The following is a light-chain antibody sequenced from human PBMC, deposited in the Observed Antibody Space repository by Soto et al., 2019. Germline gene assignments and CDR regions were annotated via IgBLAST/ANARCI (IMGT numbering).Light chain of an antibody. V-gene: IGKV1-12*01. J-gene: IGKJ1*01. CDR1: QDIGTW. Sequence: DIQMTQSPSSVSASIGDRVIITCRASQDIGTWLAWYQQKPGQGPNLLMYPASSLHIGVPSRFSGSESGTEFTLTIGSLQPDNSSTYYCEEANCFHPGTFGQGTKVDIK. CDR3: EEANCFHPGT. CDR2: PAS.